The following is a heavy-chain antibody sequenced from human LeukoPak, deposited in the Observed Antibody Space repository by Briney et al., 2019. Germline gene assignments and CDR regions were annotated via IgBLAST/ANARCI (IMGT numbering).Heavy chain of an antibody. D-gene: IGHD2-21*01. J-gene: IGHJ2*01. CDR3: ARGDWRWYPDF. Sequence: ASVKVSCKASGFTFSGYAFHWVRQAPGQGLDWLGSINGGSGTTRYSEKWQARVTITRDTSTTTAYLELSSIKPEDTAIYYCARGDWRWYPDFWGRGTLVTVSS. CDR1: GFTFSGYA. CDR2: INGGSGTT. V-gene: IGHV1-3*01.